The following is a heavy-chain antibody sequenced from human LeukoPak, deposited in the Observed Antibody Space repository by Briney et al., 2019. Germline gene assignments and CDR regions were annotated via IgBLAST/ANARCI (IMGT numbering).Heavy chain of an antibody. V-gene: IGHV1-2*02. D-gene: IGHD6-13*01. J-gene: IGHJ5*02. CDR1: GYTFTGYY. CDR2: INPNSGGT. Sequence: ASVKVSCKASGYTFTGYYMHWVRQAPGQGLEWMGWINPNSGGTNYAQKFQGRVTMTRDASIGTAYMELSRLRSDDTAVYYCARLEIAAAGRSNWFDPWGQGTLVTVSS. CDR3: ARLEIAAAGRSNWFDP.